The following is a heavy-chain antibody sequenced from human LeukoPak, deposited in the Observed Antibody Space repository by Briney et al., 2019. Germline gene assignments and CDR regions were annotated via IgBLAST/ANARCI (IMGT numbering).Heavy chain of an antibody. J-gene: IGHJ1*01. Sequence: GGSLRLSCVASGFSFNYYWMSWVRQAPGKGLEWVSAISGSGGNTYYADSEKGRFTISRDNSKNTLFLQMNSLRAEDTAVYYCAKDMSNGGWYGYFQHWGQGILVAVSS. V-gene: IGHV3-23*01. CDR3: AKDMSNGGWYGYFQH. CDR2: ISGSGGNT. CDR1: GFSFNYYW. D-gene: IGHD6-19*01.